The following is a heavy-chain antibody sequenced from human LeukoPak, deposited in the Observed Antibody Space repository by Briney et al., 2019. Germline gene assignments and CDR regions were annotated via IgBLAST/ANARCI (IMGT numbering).Heavy chain of an antibody. Sequence: GSSVKVSCKASGGTFSSYAISWVRQAPGQGLEWMGRIIPIFGIANYAQKFQGRVTITADKSTSTAYMELSRLRSDDTAVYYCARANFLYCSSTTCLFDYWGQGTLVIVSS. CDR2: IIPIFGIA. CDR3: ARANFLYCSSTTCLFDY. V-gene: IGHV1-69*04. D-gene: IGHD2-2*01. CDR1: GGTFSSYA. J-gene: IGHJ4*02.